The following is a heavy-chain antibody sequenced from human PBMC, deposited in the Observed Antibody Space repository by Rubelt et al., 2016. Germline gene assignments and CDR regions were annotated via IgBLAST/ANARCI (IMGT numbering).Heavy chain of an antibody. CDR2: INSDGGGT. Sequence: EVQLVESGGGLVQPGESLRLSCAASGFTFRSYWMHWVRQAPGKGLVWVSRINSDGGGTTYADSVKGRFTISRDNAKNTLYLQINSLRADDTAVYYCARESPTYFAYWGQGTLVTVSS. CDR3: ARESPTYFAY. CDR1: GFTFRSYW. J-gene: IGHJ4*02. V-gene: IGHV3-74*03.